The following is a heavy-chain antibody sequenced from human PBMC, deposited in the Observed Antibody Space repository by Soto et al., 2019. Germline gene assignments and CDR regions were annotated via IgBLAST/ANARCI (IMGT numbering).Heavy chain of an antibody. Sequence: SGPTLVNPTQTLTLTCTFSGFSLSTSGMCVSWIRQPPGKALEWLALIDRDDDKYYSTSLKTRLTISKDTSKNQLVLTMTNMDPVDTASFYCARGFYGSGSYYNYNWFDPWGQGTLVTVSS. J-gene: IGHJ5*02. V-gene: IGHV2-70*01. D-gene: IGHD3-10*01. CDR2: IDRDDDK. CDR1: GFSLSTSGMC. CDR3: ARGFYGSGSYYNYNWFDP.